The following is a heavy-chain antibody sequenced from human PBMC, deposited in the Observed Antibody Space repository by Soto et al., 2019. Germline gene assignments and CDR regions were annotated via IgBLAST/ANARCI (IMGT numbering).Heavy chain of an antibody. Sequence: QVQLVQSGAEEKKPGASVKVSCKASGYTFITYAIHWVHQAPGQRLEWMGWINGGNGNTKYSQKFQGRVTITRDTSASTAYMELSSLRSEDTAVYYCARPGGCSYCYDYWGQGTLVTVSS. CDR2: INGGNGNT. CDR1: GYTFITYA. D-gene: IGHD5-18*01. V-gene: IGHV1-3*05. CDR3: ARPGGCSYCYDY. J-gene: IGHJ4*02.